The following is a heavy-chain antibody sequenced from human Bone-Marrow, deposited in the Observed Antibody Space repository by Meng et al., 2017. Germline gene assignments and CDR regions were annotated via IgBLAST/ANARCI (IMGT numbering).Heavy chain of an antibody. CDR1: GYTFTSYA. CDR3: ARLYFPDAFDI. J-gene: IGHJ3*02. D-gene: IGHD3-10*01. Sequence: ASVKVSCKAYGYTFTSYAMHWVRQAPGQRLEWMGWINAGNGNTKYSQKFQGRVTITRDTSASTAYMELSSLRSEDTAVYYCARLYFPDAFDIWGQGTMVTVSS. CDR2: INAGNGNT. V-gene: IGHV1-3*01.